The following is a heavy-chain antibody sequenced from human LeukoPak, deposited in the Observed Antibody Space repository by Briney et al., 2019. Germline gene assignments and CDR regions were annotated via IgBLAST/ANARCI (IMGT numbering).Heavy chain of an antibody. CDR3: ARGPPTDYYDSSGFYYVFDY. CDR1: GGSFSGYY. Sequence: SETLSLTCAVYGGSFSGYYWSWIRQPPGKGLERIGEINHSGSTNYNPSLKSRVTISVDTSKNQFSLKLSSVTAADTAVYFCARGPPTDYYDSSGFYYVFDYWGQGTLVTVSS. D-gene: IGHD3-22*01. J-gene: IGHJ4*02. V-gene: IGHV4-34*01. CDR2: INHSGST.